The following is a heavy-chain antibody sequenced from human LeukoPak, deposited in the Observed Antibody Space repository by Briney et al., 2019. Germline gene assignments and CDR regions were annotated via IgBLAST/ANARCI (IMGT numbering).Heavy chain of an antibody. D-gene: IGHD4-17*01. V-gene: IGHV3-21*01. CDR1: GFTFSSYS. CDR2: ISSSSSYI. J-gene: IGHJ3*02. CDR3: ARDKYGDYVWHDAFDI. Sequence: GGSLRLSCAASGFTFSSYSMNWVRQAPGKGLEWVSSISSSSSYIYYADSVKGRFTISRDNAKNSLYLQMNSLRAEDTAVYYCARDKYGDYVWHDAFDIWGQGTMVTVSS.